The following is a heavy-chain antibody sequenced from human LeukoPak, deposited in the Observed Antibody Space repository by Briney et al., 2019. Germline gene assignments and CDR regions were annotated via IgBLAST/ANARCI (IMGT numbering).Heavy chain of an antibody. CDR1: GFTFSSYG. CDR3: ARGAGYNYPYYFDY. D-gene: IGHD5-24*01. V-gene: IGHV3-33*01. Sequence: GGSLRLSCAASGFTFSSYGMHWVRQAPGKGLEWVAVIWYDGSNKYYADSVKGRFTISRDNSKNTLYLQMNSLRAEDTAVYYCARGAGYNYPYYFDYWGQGTLVTVSS. CDR2: IWYDGSNK. J-gene: IGHJ4*02.